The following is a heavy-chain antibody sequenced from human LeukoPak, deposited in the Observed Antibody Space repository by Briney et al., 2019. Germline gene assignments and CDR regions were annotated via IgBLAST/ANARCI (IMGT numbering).Heavy chain of an antibody. V-gene: IGHV1-2*02. Sequence: VASVKVSCKASGYTFTGYYMHWVRQAPGQGLEWMGWINPNSGGTNYAQKFQGRVTMTRDTSISTAYMELSRLRSDDTAVYYCARVRGGVVGAEKAFDIWGQGTMVTVSS. CDR1: GYTFTGYY. CDR2: INPNSGGT. D-gene: IGHD1-26*01. CDR3: ARVRGGVVGAEKAFDI. J-gene: IGHJ3*02.